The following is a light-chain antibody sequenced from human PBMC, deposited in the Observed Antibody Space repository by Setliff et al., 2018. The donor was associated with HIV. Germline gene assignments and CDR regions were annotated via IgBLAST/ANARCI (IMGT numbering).Light chain of an antibody. CDR3: SSYASTNTLP. CDR2: EVR. CDR1: SSDVGGYSH. V-gene: IGLV2-14*01. Sequence: QSVLTQPASVSGSPGQSITISCTGTSSDVGGYSHVSWYQQHPGKAPKLIIYEVRNRPSGVSNRFSGSKSGNTASLTISGLQAEDEADYYCSSYASTNTLPFGTGTK. J-gene: IGLJ1*01.